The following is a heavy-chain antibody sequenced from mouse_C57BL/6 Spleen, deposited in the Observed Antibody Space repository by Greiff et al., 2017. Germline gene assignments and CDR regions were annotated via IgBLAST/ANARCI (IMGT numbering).Heavy chain of an antibody. CDR3: ARRSNYLYAMDY. V-gene: IGHV1-52*01. D-gene: IGHD2-5*01. CDR2: IDPSDSET. Sequence: QVQLQQPGAELVRPGSSVKLSCKASGYTFTSYWMHWVKQRPIQGLEWIGNIDPSDSETHYNQKFKDKATLTVDKSSSTAYMQLSSLTSEDSAVYYCARRSNYLYAMDYWGQGTSVTVSS. J-gene: IGHJ4*01. CDR1: GYTFTSYW.